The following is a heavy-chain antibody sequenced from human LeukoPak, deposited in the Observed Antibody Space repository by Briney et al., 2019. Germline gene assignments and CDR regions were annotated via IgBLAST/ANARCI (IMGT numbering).Heavy chain of an antibody. CDR1: GGSISSSSYY. CDR3: ARNWNYGASFDY. J-gene: IGHJ4*02. CDR2: IYYSGST. Sequence: PSETLSLTCTVSGGSISSSSYYWGWIRQPPGKGLEWIGSIYYSGSTYYNPSLKSRVTTSVDTSKNQFSLKLSSVTAADTAVYYCARNWNYGASFDYWGQGTLVTVSS. V-gene: IGHV4-39*07. D-gene: IGHD1-7*01.